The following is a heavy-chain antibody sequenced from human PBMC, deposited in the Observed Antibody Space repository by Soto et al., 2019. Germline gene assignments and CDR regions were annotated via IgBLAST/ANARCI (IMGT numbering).Heavy chain of an antibody. J-gene: IGHJ4*02. CDR1: GYTFTSYG. CDR3: ARVGYSGYDLITVTTEGFDY. V-gene: IGHV1-18*01. CDR2: ISAYNGNT. D-gene: IGHD5-12*01. Sequence: QVQLVQSGAEVKKPGASVKVSCKASGYTFTSYGISWVRQAPGQGLEWMGWISAYNGNTNYAQKLQGRVTMTTDTSTSTAYMELRSLRSDDTAVYYCARVGYSGYDLITVTTEGFDYWGQGPLVTVSS.